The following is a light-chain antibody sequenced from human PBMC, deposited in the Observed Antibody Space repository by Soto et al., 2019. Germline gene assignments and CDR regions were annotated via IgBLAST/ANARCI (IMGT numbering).Light chain of an antibody. CDR3: QQYRKWPRT. CDR1: QSVDID. J-gene: IGKJ1*01. V-gene: IGKV3-15*01. CDR2: GAS. Sequence: EVVLTQSPATLSVSPWERVTLSCMASQSVDIDLAWYQQIPGQAPRLLIYGASTRAPDMPGRFSGRGSGTEFSLTISSLQSEDYAVYYCQQYRKWPRTFGQGTKVDI.